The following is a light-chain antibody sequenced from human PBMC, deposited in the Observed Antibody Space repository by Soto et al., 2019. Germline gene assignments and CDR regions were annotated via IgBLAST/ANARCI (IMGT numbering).Light chain of an antibody. V-gene: IGLV2-18*02. CDR3: NSYTGSSTYV. Sequence: SALTQPPPVSGFPGQSVAISCTRNNSDVGSYNRVSWYQQPPGTAPKLMIYDVNNRPPGVPDRFSGSKSGNTASLTISGLQAEDEADYYCNSYTGSSTYVFGNGTKVTVL. CDR2: DVN. CDR1: NSDVGSYNR. J-gene: IGLJ1*01.